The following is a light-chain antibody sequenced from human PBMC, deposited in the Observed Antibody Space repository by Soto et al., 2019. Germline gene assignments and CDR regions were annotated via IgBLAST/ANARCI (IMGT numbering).Light chain of an antibody. V-gene: IGLV4-69*01. J-gene: IGLJ2*01. CDR3: QTWGTGILV. Sequence: QSVLTQAPSASASLGASVKLTGTLSSGHSSYAIAWHQQQPEKGPRYLMKLNSDGSHSKGDGIPDRFSGSSSGAERYLTISSLQSEDEADYYCQTWGTGILVFGGGTKLTVL. CDR1: SGHSSYA. CDR2: LNSDGSH.